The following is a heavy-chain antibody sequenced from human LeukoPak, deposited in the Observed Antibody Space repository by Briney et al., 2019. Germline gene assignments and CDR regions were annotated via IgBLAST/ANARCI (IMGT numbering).Heavy chain of an antibody. CDR3: ARLGSSEYYLDY. J-gene: IGHJ4*02. CDR1: GFTFRSYG. Sequence: GGSLRLSCSASGFTFRSYGMHWVRQAPGKGLEWVALVSDDGSNRYYADSVKGRFTISRDNSKNTLYLQMNSLRGEDMAVYYCARLGSSEYYLDYWGQGTLVTVSS. D-gene: IGHD6-6*01. CDR2: VSDDGSNR. V-gene: IGHV3-30-3*01.